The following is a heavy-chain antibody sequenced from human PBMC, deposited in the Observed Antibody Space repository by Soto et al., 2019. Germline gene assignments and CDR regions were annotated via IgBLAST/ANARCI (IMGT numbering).Heavy chain of an antibody. J-gene: IGHJ5*02. CDR3: AKDAVYRDGLWLMDS. D-gene: IGHD2-21*01. CDR2: VTGSGSQI. V-gene: IGHV3-23*01. Sequence: SLRLSCAAYGFTISTYAMTWVRQAPGKGLECVSGVTGSGSQIYYADSVKGRFAISKDNPKNTLYLQMSSLREEDTALYYCAKDAVYRDGLWLMDSWGQGTLVTVSS. CDR1: GFTISTYA.